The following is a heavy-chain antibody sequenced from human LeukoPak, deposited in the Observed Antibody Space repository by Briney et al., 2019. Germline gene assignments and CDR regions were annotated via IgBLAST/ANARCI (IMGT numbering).Heavy chain of an antibody. Sequence: PSETLSLICTVSGYSISSGYYWGWIRPPPGKGLEWMGNIYHSESTYYNPSLKSRVTISVDTSKNQFALKLSSVTAADTAVYYCAREYTVPTYYYYMDVWGKGTTVTVSS. CDR1: GYSISSGYY. V-gene: IGHV4-38-2*02. J-gene: IGHJ6*03. D-gene: IGHD4-17*01. CDR2: IYHSEST. CDR3: AREYTVPTYYYYMDV.